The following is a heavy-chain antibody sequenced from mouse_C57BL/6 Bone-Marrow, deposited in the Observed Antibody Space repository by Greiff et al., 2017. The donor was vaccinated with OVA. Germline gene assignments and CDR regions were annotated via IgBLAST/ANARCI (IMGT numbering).Heavy chain of an antibody. D-gene: IGHD2-5*01. Sequence: EVKVVESGGGLVQPGGSLKLSCAASGFTFSDYYMYWVRQTPEKRLEWVAYISNGGGSTYYPDTVKGRFTISRDNAKNTLYLQMSRLKSEDTAMYYCARQGYSNYAPMDYWGQGTSVTVSS. CDR1: GFTFSDYY. V-gene: IGHV5-12*01. CDR2: ISNGGGST. J-gene: IGHJ4*01. CDR3: ARQGYSNYAPMDY.